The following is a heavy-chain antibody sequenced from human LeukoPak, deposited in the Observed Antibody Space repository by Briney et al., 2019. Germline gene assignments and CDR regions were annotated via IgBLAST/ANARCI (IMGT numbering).Heavy chain of an antibody. CDR2: IIGSGGNT. D-gene: IGHD3-22*01. CDR3: AKDLTYSYDSSGYYPFDY. Sequence: GGSLRLSCAASGFTFSSYAMSWVRQAPRKGLEWVSAIIGSGGNTYYADSVKGRFTISRDNSKNTLYLQMNSLRAEDTALYYCAKDLTYSYDSSGYYPFDYWGQGTLVTVSS. CDR1: GFTFSSYA. J-gene: IGHJ4*02. V-gene: IGHV3-23*01.